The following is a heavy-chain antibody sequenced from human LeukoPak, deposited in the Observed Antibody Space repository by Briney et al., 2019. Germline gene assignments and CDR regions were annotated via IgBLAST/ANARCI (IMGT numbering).Heavy chain of an antibody. D-gene: IGHD2-2*01. CDR1: GFAFSIYA. CDR3: ARGPTRANSTDY. Sequence: PGGSLRLSCAASGFAFSIYAMSWVRQPPGKGLEWVSTISGGGDNTYYADSVKGRFSISRDNSRNTLYLQMNSLRAEDTAVYYRARGPTRANSTDYWGQGALVTVSS. CDR2: ISGGGDNT. V-gene: IGHV3-23*01. J-gene: IGHJ4*02.